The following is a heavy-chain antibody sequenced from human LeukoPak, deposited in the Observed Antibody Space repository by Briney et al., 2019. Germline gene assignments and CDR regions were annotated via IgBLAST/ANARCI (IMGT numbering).Heavy chain of an antibody. CDR2: ISYDGSNK. Sequence: GRSLRLSCAASGFTFSSYGMHWVRQAPGKGLEWVAVISYDGSNKYYADSVKGRFTISRDNSKNTLYLQMNSLRAEDTAVYYCARRNSGSYYGVDYWGQGTLVTVSS. CDR1: GFTFSSYG. D-gene: IGHD1-26*01. V-gene: IGHV3-30*05. CDR3: ARRNSGSYYGVDY. J-gene: IGHJ4*02.